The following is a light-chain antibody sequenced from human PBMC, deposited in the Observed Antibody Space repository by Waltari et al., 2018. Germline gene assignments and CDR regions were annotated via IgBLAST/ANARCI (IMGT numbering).Light chain of an antibody. Sequence: EIVMTQSPATLSISPGERATLSCLASPGLSTNLAWYQQKPGQPPRLLIYGASTRSMGVTARFSGSGSGTEFCLIISSLQSEECAVYYCQQYNHWPPWTFGQGTKVEIK. CDR1: PGLSTN. J-gene: IGKJ1*01. CDR2: GAS. V-gene: IGKV3-15*01. CDR3: QQYNHWPPWT.